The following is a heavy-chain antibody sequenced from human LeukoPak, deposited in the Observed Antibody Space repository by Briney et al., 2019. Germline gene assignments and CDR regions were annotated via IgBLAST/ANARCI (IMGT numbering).Heavy chain of an antibody. V-gene: IGHV3-74*01. CDR2: INSDGSST. J-gene: IGHJ3*02. CDR1: GFTLSSYW. Sequence: EGSLRLSCAASGFTLSSYWMHWVRQAPGKGLVWVSRINSDGSSTSSADSVKGRFTIPRDNAKNTLCLQMNSLRAEDTAVYYCVRGRTYPTDAFDIWGQGTMVTVST. CDR3: VRGRTYPTDAFDI.